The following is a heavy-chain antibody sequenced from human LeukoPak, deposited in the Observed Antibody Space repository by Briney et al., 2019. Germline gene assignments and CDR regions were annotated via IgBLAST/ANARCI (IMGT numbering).Heavy chain of an antibody. CDR1: GFTFSSYG. D-gene: IGHD6-13*01. CDR2: ISYDGSNK. V-gene: IGHV3-30*18. Sequence: GGSLRLSCAASGFTFSSYGMHWVRQAPGKGLEWVAVISYDGSNKYYADAVKGRFNISRDNSKNTLYLQMNSLRDEDTAVYYCAKAFYSDIAAAGTRWGQGTLVTVFS. CDR3: AKAFYSDIAAAGTR. J-gene: IGHJ4*02.